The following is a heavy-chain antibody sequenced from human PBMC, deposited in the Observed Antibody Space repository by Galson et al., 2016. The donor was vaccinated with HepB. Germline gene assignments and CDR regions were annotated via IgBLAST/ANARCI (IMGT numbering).Heavy chain of an antibody. Sequence: SVKVSCRASGYNFITYGISWVRQAPGQGFEWIAWISSHNGKTKSAENLQGRVAMTRDKSTSTAYMGLRNLTSDDTAVYYCARDVGGNYFDLWGQGSLVIVSS. J-gene: IGHJ4*02. V-gene: IGHV1-18*01. CDR1: GYNFITYG. D-gene: IGHD2-15*01. CDR2: ISSHNGKT. CDR3: ARDVGGNYFDL.